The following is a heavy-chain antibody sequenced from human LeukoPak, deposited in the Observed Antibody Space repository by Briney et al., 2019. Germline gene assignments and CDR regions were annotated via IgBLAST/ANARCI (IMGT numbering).Heavy chain of an antibody. CDR2: IRGGGRNT. Sequence: GGSLRLSCAASGFTLSTYAMGWVRPAPGKGLEWVSFIRGGGRNTYYADSVKGRLTISRENSKNTLYLQMNSLRAEDTAIYYCAKDLYGDYGGIDYWGQGTLVTVSS. V-gene: IGHV3-23*01. CDR1: GFTLSTYA. D-gene: IGHD4-17*01. CDR3: AKDLYGDYGGIDY. J-gene: IGHJ4*02.